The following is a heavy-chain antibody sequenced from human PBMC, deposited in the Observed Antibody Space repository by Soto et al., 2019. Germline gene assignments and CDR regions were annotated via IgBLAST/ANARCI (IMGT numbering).Heavy chain of an antibody. J-gene: IGHJ5*02. CDR1: GFSLSAYGVR. V-gene: IGHV2-5*01. D-gene: IGHD3-22*01. Sequence: PTLVNPTQTLTLTCSFSGFSLSAYGVRVIWFRQPPGETLEWLALIHWNDDKRYSPYLKSRLTITKDTSKNQVVLTLTNLDPLDTGTYFCAHTKDSSGFLTSWGQGILVTVSS. CDR2: IHWNDDK. CDR3: AHTKDSSGFLTS.